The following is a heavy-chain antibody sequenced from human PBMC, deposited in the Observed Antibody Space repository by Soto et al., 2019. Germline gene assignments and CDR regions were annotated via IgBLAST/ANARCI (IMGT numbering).Heavy chain of an antibody. D-gene: IGHD6-13*01. V-gene: IGHV1-3*01. CDR2: INAGNGNT. CDR1: GYTFTSYA. CDR3: ASPDLNRMSAAPPLAHYYGMDV. J-gene: IGHJ6*02. Sequence: GPSVKVSCKASGYTFTSYAMHWVRQAPGQRLEWMGWINAGNGNTKYSQKFQGRVTITRDTSASTAYMELSSLRSEDTAVYYCASPDLNRMSAAPPLAHYYGMDVWGQGTTVTVSS.